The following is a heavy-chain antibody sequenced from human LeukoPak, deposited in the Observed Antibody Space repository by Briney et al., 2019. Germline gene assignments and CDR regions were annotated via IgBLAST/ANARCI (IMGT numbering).Heavy chain of an antibody. D-gene: IGHD4-23*01. J-gene: IGHJ4*02. CDR2: IYYSGST. Sequence: PSETLSLTCTVSGGSISSSSYYWGWIRQPPGKGLEWIGTIYYSGSTFYNPSLKSRVTISVDTSKNQFSLKLSSVTAADTAVYYCARRPTTVVSLDYWGQGTLVTVSS. CDR1: GGSISSSSYY. CDR3: ARRPTTVVSLDY. V-gene: IGHV4-39*01.